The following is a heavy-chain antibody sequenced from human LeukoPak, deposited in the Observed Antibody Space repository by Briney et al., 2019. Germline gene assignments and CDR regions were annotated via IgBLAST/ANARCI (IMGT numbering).Heavy chain of an antibody. Sequence: SEPLSLTCTVSGGSISSGSYYWSWIRQPAGKGLEWIGRIYTSGSTNYNPSLKSRVTISVDTSKNQFSLKLSSVTAADTAVYYCARLHRGATDYWGQGTLVTVSS. CDR2: IYTSGST. J-gene: IGHJ4*02. CDR1: GGSISSGSYY. D-gene: IGHD1-26*01. CDR3: ARLHRGATDY. V-gene: IGHV4-61*02.